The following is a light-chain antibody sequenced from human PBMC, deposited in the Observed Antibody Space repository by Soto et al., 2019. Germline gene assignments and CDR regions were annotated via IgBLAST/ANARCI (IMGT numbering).Light chain of an antibody. CDR1: SSDIGGYNF. CDR2: EVS. Sequence: QSALTQPPSASGSPGQSVTISCTGTSSDIGGYNFVSWYQQHPGRAPKLIIYEVSNRPSGVSDRFSGSKSGNTASLTISGLQTEDEADYYCSSFTTSSSLVVFGGGTKVTVL. J-gene: IGLJ2*01. V-gene: IGLV2-14*03. CDR3: SSFTTSSSLVV.